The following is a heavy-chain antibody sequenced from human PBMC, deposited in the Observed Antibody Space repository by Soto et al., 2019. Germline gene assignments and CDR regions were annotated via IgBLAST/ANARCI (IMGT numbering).Heavy chain of an antibody. CDR3: AKDMKSSGWYWYFDY. J-gene: IGHJ4*02. Sequence: EVQLVESGGVVVQPWGSLRLSCAASGFTFDDYTMHWVRQAPGKGLEWVSLISWDGGSTYYADSVKGRFTISRDNSKNSLYLQMNSLRTEDTALYYCAKDMKSSGWYWYFDYWGQGTLVTVSS. D-gene: IGHD6-19*01. CDR2: ISWDGGST. V-gene: IGHV3-43*01. CDR1: GFTFDDYT.